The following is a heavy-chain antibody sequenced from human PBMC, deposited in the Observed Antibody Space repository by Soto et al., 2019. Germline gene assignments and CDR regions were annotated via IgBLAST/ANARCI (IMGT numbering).Heavy chain of an antibody. J-gene: IGHJ4*02. CDR3: ARESLGAKGADH. D-gene: IGHD3-16*01. CDR1: GDTFNSYV. V-gene: IGHV1-69*17. CDR2: IIPIIGVT. Sequence: QVQLVQSGAEVKRPGSSVKVSCESSGDTFNSYVISWVRQAPGQGLEWMGGIIPIIGVTHYAQKFQGRVTISALSSTGTAFLELTNLGFEDTALYSCARESLGAKGADHWGQGILVTVSS.